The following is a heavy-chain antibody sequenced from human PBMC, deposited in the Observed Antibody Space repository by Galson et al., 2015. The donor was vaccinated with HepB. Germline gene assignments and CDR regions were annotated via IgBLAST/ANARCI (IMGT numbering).Heavy chain of an antibody. CDR2: INPSGGST. J-gene: IGHJ3*02. D-gene: IGHD2-15*01. CDR3: ARVSDIVVVVGAFDI. Sequence: SVKVSCKASGYTFTGYYMHWVRQAPGQGLEWMGIINPSGGSTSYAQKFQGRVTMTRDTSTSTVYMELSSLRSEDTAVYYCARVSDIVVVVGAFDIWGQGTMVTVSS. V-gene: IGHV1-46*03. CDR1: GYTFTGYY.